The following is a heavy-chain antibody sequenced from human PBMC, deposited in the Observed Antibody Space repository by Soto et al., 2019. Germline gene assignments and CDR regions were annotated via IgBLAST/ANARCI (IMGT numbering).Heavy chain of an antibody. CDR3: AKNGQPPYYYYGLDV. J-gene: IGHJ6*02. Sequence: QGHLVQSEAEVKKSGASVKVSCKASGYTFTRYGISWVRQAPGQGLEWMGWISGYNGDTNYAQKFQGRVSITIDTSTTTAYMELRSLTSDDTAVYYCAKNGQPPYYYYGLDVWGQGTKVTVS. CDR2: ISGYNGDT. CDR1: GYTFTRYG. D-gene: IGHD2-8*01. V-gene: IGHV1-18*01.